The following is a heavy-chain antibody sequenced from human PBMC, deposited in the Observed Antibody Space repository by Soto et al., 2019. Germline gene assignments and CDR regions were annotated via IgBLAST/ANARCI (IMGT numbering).Heavy chain of an antibody. CDR1: GFPFSTYA. CDR2: VSGSGYAT. D-gene: IGHD3-16*01. CDR3: AKESRFSDYVRAIDI. Sequence: PGGSLRLSCSASGFPFSTYAMTWVRQAPGMGLEWVSSVSGSGYATYYPDSVKGRFTVSRDNSNNTLYLQMTSLRADDTAMYYCAKESRFSDYVRAIDIWGQGTMVTVSS. J-gene: IGHJ3*02. V-gene: IGHV3-23*01.